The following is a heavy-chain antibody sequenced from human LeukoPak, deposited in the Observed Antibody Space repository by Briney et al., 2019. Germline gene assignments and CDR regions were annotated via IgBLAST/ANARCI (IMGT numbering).Heavy chain of an antibody. CDR3: ARGRDGYNYDAFDI. Sequence: SETLSLTCAVYGGSFSGYYWSWIRQPPGKGLEWIGEINHSGSTYHNPSLKSRVTISVDTSKNQFSLKLSSVTAADTAVYYCARGRDGYNYDAFDIWGQGTMVTVSS. CDR2: INHSGST. J-gene: IGHJ3*02. D-gene: IGHD5-24*01. CDR1: GGSFSGYY. V-gene: IGHV4-34*01.